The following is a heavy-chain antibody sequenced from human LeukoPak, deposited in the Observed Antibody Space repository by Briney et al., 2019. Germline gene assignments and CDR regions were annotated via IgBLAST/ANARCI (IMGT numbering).Heavy chain of an antibody. CDR3: TRDAATFYGSGSYPFDY. Sequence: PGGSLRLSCTASGFTFGDYAMSWVRQAPGKGLEWVGFIRSKAYGGTTEYAASVKGRFTISRDDSKSIAYLQMNSLKTEDTAVYYCTRDAATFYGSGSYPFDYWGQGTLVTVSS. CDR2: IRSKAYGGTT. CDR1: GFTFGDYA. V-gene: IGHV3-49*04. D-gene: IGHD3-10*01. J-gene: IGHJ4*02.